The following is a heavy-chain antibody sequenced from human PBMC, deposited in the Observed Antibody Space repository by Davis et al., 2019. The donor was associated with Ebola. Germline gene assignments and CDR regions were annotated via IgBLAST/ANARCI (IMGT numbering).Heavy chain of an antibody. V-gene: IGHV4-4*02. CDR1: GGSISSSNW. J-gene: IGHJ6*02. CDR3: ARLPEDIVVVPAAIWMGYYYGMDV. D-gene: IGHD2-2*01. CDR2: IYHSGST. Sequence: PSETLSLTFAVSGGSISSSNWWSWVRQPPGQGLEWIGEIYHSGSTNYNPSLKSRVTISVDKSKNQFSLKLSSVTAADTAVYYCARLPEDIVVVPAAIWMGYYYGMDVWGQGTTVTVSS.